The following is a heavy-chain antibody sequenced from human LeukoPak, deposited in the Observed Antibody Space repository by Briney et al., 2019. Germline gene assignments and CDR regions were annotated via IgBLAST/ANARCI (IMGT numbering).Heavy chain of an antibody. Sequence: SVKVSCKASGGSFSSYAISGVRQAPGQGLEWMGRIIPIFGTANYAQRFQDRVTITADIVSSTAYMELTSLTSGDTAVYFCAKQGAARQDYYMDVWGNGTTVTVSS. D-gene: IGHD5-18*01. CDR3: AKQGAARQDYYMDV. V-gene: IGHV1-69*06. CDR2: IIPIFGTA. J-gene: IGHJ6*03. CDR1: GGSFSSYA.